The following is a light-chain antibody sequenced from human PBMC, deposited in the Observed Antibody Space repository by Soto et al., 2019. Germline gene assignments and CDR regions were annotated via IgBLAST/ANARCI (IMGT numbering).Light chain of an antibody. V-gene: IGKV3-15*01. CDR1: QSVNNN. J-gene: IGKJ4*01. CDR2: GAS. CDR3: KQYNNWPLT. Sequence: EIVMTQSPATLSVSPGERATLSCRASQSVNNNLAWYQQKPGQAPRLLIYGASARATGIPARFSGSGSGTEFTLNISSLQSEDFAVYYCKQYNNWPLTFGGGTKVEIK.